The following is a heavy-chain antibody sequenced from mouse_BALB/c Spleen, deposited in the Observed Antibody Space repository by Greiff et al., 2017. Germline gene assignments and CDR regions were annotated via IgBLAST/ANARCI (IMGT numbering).Heavy chain of an antibody. J-gene: IGHJ1*01. CDR3: ARKDRWYFDV. V-gene: IGHV1-7*01. CDR2: INPSTGYT. Sequence: QVHVKQSGAELAKPGASVKMSCKASGYTFTSYWMHWVKQRPGQGLEWIGYINPSTGYTEYNQKFKDKATLTADKSSSTAYMQLSSLTSEDSAVYYCARKDRWYFDVWGAGTTVTVSS. CDR1: GYTFTSYW.